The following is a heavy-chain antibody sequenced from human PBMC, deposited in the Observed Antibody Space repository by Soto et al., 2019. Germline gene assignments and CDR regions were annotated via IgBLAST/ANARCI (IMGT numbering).Heavy chain of an antibody. J-gene: IGHJ4*02. V-gene: IGHV4-4*07. CDR1: GDSVSSHY. CDR2: LYNDERT. Sequence: SETLSLTCTVSGDSVSSHYWSWIRQPAGKGLEWLGRLYNDERTNYNPSLKSRVTMSMDTSKNQFSLKLTSVTAADSAVYFCAREPLAHSYFDYWGQGTPVTVSS. CDR3: AREPLAHSYFDY.